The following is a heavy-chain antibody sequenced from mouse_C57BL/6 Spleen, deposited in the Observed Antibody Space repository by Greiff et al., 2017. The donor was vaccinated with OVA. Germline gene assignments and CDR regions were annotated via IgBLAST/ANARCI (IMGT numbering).Heavy chain of an antibody. CDR2: IYPGSGNT. CDR3: ARGGGYDYDAGFAY. V-gene: IGHV1-76*01. CDR1: GYTFTDYY. D-gene: IGHD2-4*01. J-gene: IGHJ3*01. Sequence: QVQLQQSGAELVRPGASVKLSCKASGYTFTDYYINWVKQRPGQGLEWIARIYPGSGNTYYNEKFKGKATLTAEKSSSTAYMQLSSLTSEDSAVYFGARGGGYDYDAGFAYWGQGTLVTVSA.